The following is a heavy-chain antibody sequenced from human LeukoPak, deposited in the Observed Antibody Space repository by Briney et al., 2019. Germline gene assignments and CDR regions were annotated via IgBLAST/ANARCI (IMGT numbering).Heavy chain of an antibody. D-gene: IGHD5-12*01. CDR2: IIPIFGTA. J-gene: IGHJ4*02. Sequence: ASVKVSCKASGGTFSSYAISWVRQAPGQGLEWMGGIIPIFGTANYAQKFQGRVTITTDESTSTAYMELSSLRSEDTAVYYCARVVEGGYRGAFDYWGQGTLVTVSS. V-gene: IGHV1-69*05. CDR1: GGTFSSYA. CDR3: ARVVEGGYRGAFDY.